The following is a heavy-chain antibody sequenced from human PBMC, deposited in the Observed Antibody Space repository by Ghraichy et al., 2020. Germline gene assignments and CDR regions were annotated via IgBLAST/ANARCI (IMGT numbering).Heavy chain of an antibody. D-gene: IGHD3-10*01. Sequence: LSLTCAASGFTFSTYGMHWVRQAPGKGLEWVAYIWFDGSNKYYADSVKGRFTISRDSPKNRLNLQMNSLRAEDTALYYCVRDRGAAAQKHFDSWGQGTLVTVSS. J-gene: IGHJ4*02. CDR3: VRDRGAAAQKHFDS. CDR1: GFTFSTYG. V-gene: IGHV3-30*02. CDR2: IWFDGSNK.